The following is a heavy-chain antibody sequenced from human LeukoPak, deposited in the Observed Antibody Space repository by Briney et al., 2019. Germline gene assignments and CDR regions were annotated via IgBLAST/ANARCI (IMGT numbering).Heavy chain of an antibody. CDR1: GFTFSNYW. V-gene: IGHV3-7*01. Sequence: GGSLRLSCAAAGFTFSNYWMSWVRQAPGKGREWGANIKQDGSEKYYVDSVRGRFTISRYKAKTSLYLQTNRLRAEATAVYYCARYSDAFDIWGQGTMVTVSS. CDR2: IKQDGSEK. D-gene: IGHD1-1*01. CDR3: ARYSDAFDI. J-gene: IGHJ3*02.